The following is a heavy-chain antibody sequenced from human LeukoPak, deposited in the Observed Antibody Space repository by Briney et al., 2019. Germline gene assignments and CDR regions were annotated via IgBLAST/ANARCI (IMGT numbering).Heavy chain of an antibody. CDR1: GFTFSSYV. CDR3: VTRGTTGTKYLEH. D-gene: IGHD1-1*01. J-gene: IGHJ4*02. Sequence: PGGSLRLSCAASGFTFSSYVMTWVRQAPGIEPEWVSTISVGGGSTYYADSVKGRFTISRDNSKNTLHLQMNSLRVGDTAVYYCVTRGTTGTKYLEHWGQGTLVTVSS. CDR2: ISVGGGST. V-gene: IGHV3-23*01.